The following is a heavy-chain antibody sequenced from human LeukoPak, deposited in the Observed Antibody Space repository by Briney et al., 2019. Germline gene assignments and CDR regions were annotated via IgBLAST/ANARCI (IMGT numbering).Heavy chain of an antibody. CDR2: ISSSGTTK. CDR1: GFTFSSYS. V-gene: IGHV3-48*01. Sequence: GGSLRLSCAASGFTFSSYSMNWVRQAPGKVLEWVSYISSSGTTKYYADSVKGRFTISRDNSKNTLYLQMNSLRAEDTAVYYCARAGGKHYGMDVWGQGTTVTVSS. D-gene: IGHD3-16*01. CDR3: ARAGGKHYGMDV. J-gene: IGHJ6*02.